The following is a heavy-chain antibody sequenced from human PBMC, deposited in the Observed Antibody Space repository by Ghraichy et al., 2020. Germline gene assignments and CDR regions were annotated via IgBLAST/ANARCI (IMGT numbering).Heavy chain of an antibody. CDR3: ARELDGMDV. V-gene: IGHV3-11*05. CDR1: GFTFSDYD. J-gene: IGHJ6*02. Sequence: GGSLRLSCAASGFTFSDYDMSWVRQAPGKGLEWISYITSSGGYTDYADSVKGRFTISRDNAKNSLYLQINSPRAEDTAVYYCARELDGMDVWGQGTTVTVSS. CDR2: ITSSGGYT.